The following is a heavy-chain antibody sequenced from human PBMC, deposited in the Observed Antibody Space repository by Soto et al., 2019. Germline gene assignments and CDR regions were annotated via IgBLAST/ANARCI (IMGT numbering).Heavy chain of an antibody. V-gene: IGHV1-69*13. CDR2: IIPIFGTA. J-gene: IGHJ4*02. CDR3: ARGRRVHGDYRYYFDY. D-gene: IGHD4-17*01. CDR1: GATFTSYD. Sequence: SVKVSCKASGATFTSYDIHWVRQAPGQGLEWMGGIIPIFGTANYAQKFQGRVTITADESTSTAYMELSSLRSEDTAVYYCARGRRVHGDYRYYFDYCAQRSSLTVS.